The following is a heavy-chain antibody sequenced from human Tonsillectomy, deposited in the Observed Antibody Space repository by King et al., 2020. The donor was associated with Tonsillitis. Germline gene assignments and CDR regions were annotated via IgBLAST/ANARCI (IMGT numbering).Heavy chain of an antibody. CDR2: IYYSGST. J-gene: IGHJ6*02. V-gene: IGHV4-39*07. CDR1: GGSISSNSYY. D-gene: IGHD2-2*01. Sequence: QLQESGPGLVKPSETLSLTCTVSGGSISSNSYYWGWIRQPPGKRLEWIGSIYYSGSTYYNPSLKSRVTISVDTSKNQFSLKLTSVTAADTAVYYCARGEIVVTVADYYYYGMDVWGQGTTVTVSS. CDR3: ARGEIVVTVADYYYYGMDV.